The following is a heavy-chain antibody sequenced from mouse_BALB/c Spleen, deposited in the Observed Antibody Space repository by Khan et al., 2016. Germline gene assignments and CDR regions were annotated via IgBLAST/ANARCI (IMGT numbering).Heavy chain of an antibody. V-gene: IGHV1-63*02. CDR1: GYTFTNYW. J-gene: IGHJ2*01. D-gene: IGHD1-2*01. Sequence: QVQLQQSGAELVRPGTSVKISCKASGYTFTNYWLGWVKQRPGHGLEWIGDFYPGGDYINYNEKFKGKATLTADTSSSTAYMQLSSLTAEDSAVYFCARSLLRVRTDYWGQGTTLTVSS. CDR2: FYPGGDYI. CDR3: ARSLLRVRTDY.